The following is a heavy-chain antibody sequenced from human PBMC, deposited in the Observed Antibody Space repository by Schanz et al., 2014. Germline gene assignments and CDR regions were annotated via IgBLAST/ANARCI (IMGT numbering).Heavy chain of an antibody. CDR1: GFSLDIFA. J-gene: IGHJ4*02. V-gene: IGHV3-23*01. CDR2: ISGTGGDDT. CDR3: AKSLESCPGGRCSRGYFDY. D-gene: IGHD2-8*02. Sequence: EVHLLESGGGLVEPGGSLRLSCATSGFSLDIFAVSWVRQAPGKGLEWVSSISGTGGDDTYYADSVKGRFTISSDSSKNTLYLQMSSLRADDTAVYYCAKSLESCPGGRCSRGYFDYWGQGTLVTVSS.